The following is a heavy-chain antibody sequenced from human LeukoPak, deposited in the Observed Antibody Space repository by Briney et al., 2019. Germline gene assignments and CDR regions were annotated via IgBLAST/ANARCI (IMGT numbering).Heavy chain of an antibody. J-gene: IGHJ6*02. V-gene: IGHV1-69*04. CDR2: MIPILDIG. Sequence: GASVKVSCKASGGTFSNYVINWVRQAPGQGLEWMGRMIPILDIGKYAQKFQGRVTITADKSTSTAYMELSSLTSEDTAVYYCALTNYRGNAYFYYYGMDVWGQGTTVTVSS. D-gene: IGHD4-23*01. CDR3: ALTNYRGNAYFYYYGMDV. CDR1: GGTFSNYV.